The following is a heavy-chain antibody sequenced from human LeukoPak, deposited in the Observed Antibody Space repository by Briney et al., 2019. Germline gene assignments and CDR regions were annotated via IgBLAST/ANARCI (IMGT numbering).Heavy chain of an antibody. Sequence: PGGSLRLSCAASGFTFDDYAMHWVRQAPGKGLEWVSLLSGDGGSTYYADSVKGRFTISRDNSKNSLYMQMNSLRTEDTALYYCARGEYCDSSGYYYDAFDIWGQGTMVTVSS. V-gene: IGHV3-43*02. CDR3: ARGEYCDSSGYYYDAFDI. D-gene: IGHD3-22*01. CDR1: GFTFDDYA. J-gene: IGHJ3*02. CDR2: LSGDGGST.